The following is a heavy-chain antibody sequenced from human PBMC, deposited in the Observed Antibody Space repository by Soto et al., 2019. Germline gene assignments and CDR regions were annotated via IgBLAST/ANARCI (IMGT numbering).Heavy chain of an antibody. V-gene: IGHV3-9*01. CDR1: GFKFNEFG. J-gene: IGHJ4*03. CDR2: ISWNGGGI. CDR3: VKGAHFYDSGGFRIPTTYFDF. D-gene: IGHD3-22*01. Sequence: EVQLVESGGGLVQPGGSLRLSCTASGFKFNEFGMHWVRQAPGKGLEWVASISWNGGGIGYADSAKGRFTISRANAKNSLYLQMNSLRGEDTALYYCVKGAHFYDSGGFRIPTTYFDFWGHGTLVTVSS.